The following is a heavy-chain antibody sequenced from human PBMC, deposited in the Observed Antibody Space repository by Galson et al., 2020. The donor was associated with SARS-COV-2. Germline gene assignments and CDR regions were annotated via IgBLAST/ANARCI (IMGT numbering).Heavy chain of an antibody. Sequence: ASETLSLTCTVSDGFISSTSYYWGCIRPSPGKGLEWIGSVYFNGRSFYNPSLQRQATISVDTSRNQFSLRLTSVTAADTAVYYCARKEATYDDWGPGTLVTVSS. CDR2: VYFNGRS. V-gene: IGHV4-39*07. CDR1: DGFISSTSYY. D-gene: IGHD5-12*01. CDR3: ARKEATYDD. J-gene: IGHJ4*02.